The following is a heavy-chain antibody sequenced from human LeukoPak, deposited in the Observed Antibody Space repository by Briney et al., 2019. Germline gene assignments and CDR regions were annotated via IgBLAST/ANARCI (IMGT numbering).Heavy chain of an antibody. D-gene: IGHD6-19*01. CDR3: ARGHGWQFYWYFDL. CDR1: GGSISSYN. Sequence: SETLSLTCTVSGGSISSYNWSWIRQPPGKGLEWIGYIYYSGSTNYNPSLKSRVTISVDTSKNQFSLKLSSVTAADTAVYYCARGHGWQFYWYFDLWGRGTLVTVSS. V-gene: IGHV4-59*01. CDR2: IYYSGST. J-gene: IGHJ2*01.